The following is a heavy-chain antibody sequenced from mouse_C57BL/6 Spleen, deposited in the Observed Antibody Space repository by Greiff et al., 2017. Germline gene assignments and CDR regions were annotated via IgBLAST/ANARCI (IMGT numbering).Heavy chain of an antibody. CDR2: IYPRSGNT. Sequence: VQLQQSGAELARPGASVKLSCKASGYTFTSYGISWAKQRTGQGLEWIGEIYPRSGNTYYNEKFKGKATLTADKSSSTAYMELRSLTSEDSAVYFCARYGGNWNFDYWGQGTTLTVSS. CDR3: ARYGGNWNFDY. CDR1: GYTFTSYG. D-gene: IGHD2-1*01. V-gene: IGHV1-81*01. J-gene: IGHJ2*01.